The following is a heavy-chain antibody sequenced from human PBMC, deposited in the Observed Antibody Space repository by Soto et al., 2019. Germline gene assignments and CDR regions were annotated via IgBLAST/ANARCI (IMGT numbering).Heavy chain of an antibody. CDR3: ARGNSDYDYGFFEY. D-gene: IGHD5-12*01. CDR1: GGSISSSSYY. J-gene: IGHJ4*02. CDR2: IYYSGST. V-gene: IGHV4-39*01. Sequence: PSETLSLTCTVSGGSISSSSYYWGWFRQPPGKGLEWIGSIYYSGSTYYNPSLKSRVTISVDTSKNQFSLKLSSVTAADTAVYYCARGNSDYDYGFFEYWGQGSPVT.